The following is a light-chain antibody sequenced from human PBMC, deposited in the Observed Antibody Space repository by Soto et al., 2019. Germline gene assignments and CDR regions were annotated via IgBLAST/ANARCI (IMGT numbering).Light chain of an antibody. V-gene: IGKV3-15*01. J-gene: IGKJ5*01. CDR3: QQYNNWPPIT. Sequence: EIMMTQSPATLSVSPGDTATLSCRASQSVRNNLAWYQQKPGQAPRLLIYYASTRATDIPARFSGSGSGTEFTLTISSLQSEDFALYYCQQYNNWPPITFGQGTRLEIK. CDR1: QSVRNN. CDR2: YAS.